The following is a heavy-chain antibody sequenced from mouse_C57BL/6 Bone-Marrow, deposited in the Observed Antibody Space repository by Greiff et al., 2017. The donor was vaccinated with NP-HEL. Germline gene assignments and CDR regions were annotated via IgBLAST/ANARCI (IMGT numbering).Heavy chain of an antibody. D-gene: IGHD1-1*01. CDR1: GYTFTDYN. CDR2: INPNNGGT. CDR3: ARRGYYGSSSDWYFDV. J-gene: IGHJ1*03. V-gene: IGHV1-22*01. Sequence: VQLQQSGPELVKPGASVKMSCKASGYTFTDYNMHWVKQSHGKSLEWIGYINPNNGGTSYNQKFKGKATLTVNKSSSTAYMELRSLTSEDSAVYYCARRGYYGSSSDWYFDVWGTGTTVTVSS.